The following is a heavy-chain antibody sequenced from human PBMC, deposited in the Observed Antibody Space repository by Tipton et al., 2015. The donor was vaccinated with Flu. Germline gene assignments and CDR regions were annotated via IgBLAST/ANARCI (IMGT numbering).Heavy chain of an antibody. J-gene: IGHJ5*02. CDR2: LSHDGSSK. V-gene: IGHV3-30*03. D-gene: IGHD3-16*01. CDR1: GFSFSRFG. Sequence: SLRLSCTAPGFSFSRFGMHWVRQAPGKGLEWVAALSHDGSSKYYADSVKGRFTISRDNAKNSLFLQMHSLRAEDTAIYYCVRFAGGSWGQGALVTVSS. CDR3: VRFAGGS.